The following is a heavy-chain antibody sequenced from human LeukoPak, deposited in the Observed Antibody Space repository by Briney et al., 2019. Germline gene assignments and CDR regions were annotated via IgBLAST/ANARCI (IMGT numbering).Heavy chain of an antibody. CDR2: IYYSGST. Sequence: PSETLSLTCTVSGGSISSYYWSWIRQPPGKGLEWIGYIYYSGSTNYNPSLKSRVTISVDTSKNQFSLKLSSVTAADTAVYYCASSLYYDFWSGSLDYWGQGTLVNVSS. CDR1: GGSISSYY. CDR3: ASSLYYDFWSGSLDY. D-gene: IGHD3-3*01. J-gene: IGHJ4*02. V-gene: IGHV4-59*01.